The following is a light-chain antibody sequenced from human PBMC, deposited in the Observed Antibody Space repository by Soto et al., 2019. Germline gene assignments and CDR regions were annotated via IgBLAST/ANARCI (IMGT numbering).Light chain of an antibody. V-gene: IGKV1-39*01. CDR2: AAS. CDR1: QFISNY. CDR3: QQSYSAST. Sequence: DIQMTQSPSSLSASVGDRVTFTCRASQFISNYLNWYQQKPGKAPKLLIYAASHLRSGVPSRYSGSASGTDFTLTIRRLQPEDFATYYCQQSYSASTFGQGTRLEIK. J-gene: IGKJ2*01.